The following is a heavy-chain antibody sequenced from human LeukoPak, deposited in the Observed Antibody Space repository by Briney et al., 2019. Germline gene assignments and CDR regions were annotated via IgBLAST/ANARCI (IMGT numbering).Heavy chain of an antibody. J-gene: IGHJ3*02. D-gene: IGHD3-10*01. CDR2: IYSGGST. Sequence: GGSLRLSCAASGFTVSSNYMSWVRQAPGKGLEWVSVIYSGGSTYYADSVKGRFTISRDNSKNTLYLQMNSLRAEDAAVYYCARFSLLLLAFDIWGQGTMVTVSS. V-gene: IGHV3-53*01. CDR3: ARFSLLLLAFDI. CDR1: GFTVSSNY.